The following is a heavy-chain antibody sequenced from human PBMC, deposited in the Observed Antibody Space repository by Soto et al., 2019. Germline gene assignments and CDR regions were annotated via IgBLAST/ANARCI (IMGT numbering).Heavy chain of an antibody. CDR1: GYTFDSIA. D-gene: IGHD6-13*01. Sequence: GTSVKVSSKAFGYTFDSIALSWLRQAPGQGLEWMGWISASNGNTNYAQKLQDRVTMTTDTSTNTAYMELRSLRSDDTAVYYCARSYSCSWFMCDFWGQGTLVTVSS. CDR3: ARSYSCSWFMCDF. V-gene: IGHV1-18*01. J-gene: IGHJ4*02. CDR2: ISASNGNT.